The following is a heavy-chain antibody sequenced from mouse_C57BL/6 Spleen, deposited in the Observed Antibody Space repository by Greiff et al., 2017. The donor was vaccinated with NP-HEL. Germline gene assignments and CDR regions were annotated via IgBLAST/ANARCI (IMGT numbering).Heavy chain of an antibody. V-gene: IGHV1-54*01. CDR3: ARGEGLRHAMDY. D-gene: IGHD2-2*01. Sequence: QVQLQQSGAELVRPGTSVKVSCKASGYAFTNYLIEWVKQRPGQGLEWIGVINPGSGGTNYNEKFKGKATLTADKSSSTAYMQLSSLTSEDSAVYFCARGEGLRHAMDYWGQGTSVTVSS. CDR2: INPGSGGT. CDR1: GYAFTNYL. J-gene: IGHJ4*01.